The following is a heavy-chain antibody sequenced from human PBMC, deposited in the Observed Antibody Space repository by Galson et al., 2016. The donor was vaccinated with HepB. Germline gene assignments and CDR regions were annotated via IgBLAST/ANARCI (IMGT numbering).Heavy chain of an antibody. CDR2: IYYSGST. D-gene: IGHD3/OR15-3a*01. Sequence: TLSLTCTASGGSISSGGYYWSWIRQHPGKGLEWIWYIYYSGSTYYNPSLKSRLTISVDTSKNQFSLRLSSVTAADTALYYCARGMPQDRNLDYAIVWFDPWGQGTQVSVAS. CDR3: ARGMPQDRNLDYAIVWFDP. V-gene: IGHV4-31*03. J-gene: IGHJ5*02. CDR1: GGSISSGGYY.